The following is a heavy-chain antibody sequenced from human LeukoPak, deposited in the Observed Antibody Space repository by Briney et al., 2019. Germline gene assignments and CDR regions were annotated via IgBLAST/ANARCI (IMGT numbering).Heavy chain of an antibody. J-gene: IGHJ5*02. CDR1: GYTFINYS. D-gene: IGHD5-18*01. CDR2: INPSRGST. V-gene: IGHV1-46*01. Sequence: ASVKVSCKASGYTFINYSVQWVRQAPGQGLEWMGIINPSRGSTSYPQKFQGRVTITADESTSTAYMELSSLRSEDTAVYYCARDPVHLGGYSYDHTPYNWFDPWGQGTLVTVSS. CDR3: ARDPVHLGGYSYDHTPYNWFDP.